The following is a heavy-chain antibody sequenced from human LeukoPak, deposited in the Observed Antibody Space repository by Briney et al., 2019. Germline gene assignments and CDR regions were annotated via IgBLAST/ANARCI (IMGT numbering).Heavy chain of an antibody. CDR2: INPSGGST. CDR1: GYTFTSYY. D-gene: IGHD3-10*01. Sequence: ASVEVSCKASGYTFTSYYMHWVRQAPGQGLEWMGIINPSGGSTSYAQKFQGRVTMTRDTSTSTVYMELSSLRSEDTAVYYCARDLSTIRYGSRKGYFDYWGQGTLVTVSS. V-gene: IGHV1-46*01. J-gene: IGHJ4*02. CDR3: ARDLSTIRYGSRKGYFDY.